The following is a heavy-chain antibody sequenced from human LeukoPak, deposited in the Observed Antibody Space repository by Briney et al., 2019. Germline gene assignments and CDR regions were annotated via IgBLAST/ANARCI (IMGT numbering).Heavy chain of an antibody. V-gene: IGHV4-59*01. CDR1: GVSISSYY. Sequence: PSETLSLTCTVSGVSISSYYWSWIRQPPGKGLEWIGYIYYSGSTNYNPSLKSRVTISVDTSKNQFSLKLSSVTAADTAVYYCARQRGMVFQALAFDIWGQGTMVTVSS. J-gene: IGHJ3*02. D-gene: IGHD2-8*01. CDR2: IYYSGST. CDR3: ARQRGMVFQALAFDI.